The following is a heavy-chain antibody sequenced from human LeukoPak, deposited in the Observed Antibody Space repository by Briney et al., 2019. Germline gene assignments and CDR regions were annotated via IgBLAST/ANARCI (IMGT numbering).Heavy chain of an antibody. J-gene: IGHJ4*02. Sequence: PGGSLRLSCAASGFTFSSYSMNWVRQAPGKGLEWVASISSSSSYIYYADSVKGRFTISRDNAKNSLYLQMNSLRAEDTAVYYCARARDYYYDSSGYYNDYWGQGTLVTVSS. CDR1: GFTFSSYS. V-gene: IGHV3-21*01. CDR2: ISSSSSYI. D-gene: IGHD3-22*01. CDR3: ARARDYYYDSSGYYNDY.